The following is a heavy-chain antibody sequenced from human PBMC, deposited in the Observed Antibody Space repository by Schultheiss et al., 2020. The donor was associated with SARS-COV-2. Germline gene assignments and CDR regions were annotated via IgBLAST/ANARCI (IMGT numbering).Heavy chain of an antibody. D-gene: IGHD6-19*01. CDR1: GFTFSSYA. V-gene: IGHV3-23*01. Sequence: SCAASGFTFSSYAMSWVRQAPGKGLEWVSAISGSGGSTYYADSVKGRFTISRDNSKNTLYLQMNSLRAEDTAVYYCAKLTRYSSGCPDYWGQGTLVTVSS. J-gene: IGHJ4*02. CDR2: ISGSGGST. CDR3: AKLTRYSSGCPDY.